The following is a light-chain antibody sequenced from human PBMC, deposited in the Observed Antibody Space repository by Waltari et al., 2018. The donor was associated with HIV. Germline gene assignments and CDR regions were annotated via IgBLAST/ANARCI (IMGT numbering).Light chain of an antibody. CDR3: CSYAGSYTLV. Sequence: QSALTQPRSVSGSPGPSVTISCTGTSSDVGGDKYVPCYQQHPAKAPKLMIYEVTKRPSGIPDRVAGSKSVNTASLTISGLEAEDEADYYCCSYAGSYTLVFGGGAKLTVL. CDR1: SSDVGGDKY. V-gene: IGLV2-11*01. J-gene: IGLJ3*02. CDR2: EVT.